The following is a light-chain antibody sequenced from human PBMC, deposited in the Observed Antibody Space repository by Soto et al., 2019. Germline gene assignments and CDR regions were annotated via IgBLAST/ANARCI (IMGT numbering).Light chain of an antibody. CDR3: QQYDSYPT. CDR1: QSISSY. Sequence: DIQMTQSPSSLSASVGDRVTITCRASQSISSYLNWYQQKPGKAPKSLIYGVSGLHSGVPSKFRGSGSGTDFTLTIYSVQPEDFATYYCQQYDSYPTFGQGTRLEIK. J-gene: IGKJ5*01. V-gene: IGKV1-39*01. CDR2: GVS.